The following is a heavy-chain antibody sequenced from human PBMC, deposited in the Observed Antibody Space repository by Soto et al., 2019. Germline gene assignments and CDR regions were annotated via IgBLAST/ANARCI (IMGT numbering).Heavy chain of an antibody. CDR1: GFTVSSNY. CDR3: ARGDCSGGSCYYHGMDV. CDR2: IYSGGST. V-gene: IGHV3-53*04. J-gene: IGHJ6*02. D-gene: IGHD2-15*01. Sequence: GGSLRLSCAASGFTVSSNYMSWVRQAPGTGLEWVSVIYSGGSTYYADSVKGRFTISRHNSKNTLYLQMNSLRAEDTAVYYCARGDCSGGSCYYHGMDVWGQGTTVTVSS.